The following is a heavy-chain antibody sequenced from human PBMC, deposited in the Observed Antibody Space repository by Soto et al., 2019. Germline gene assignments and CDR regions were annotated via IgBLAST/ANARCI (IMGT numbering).Heavy chain of an antibody. CDR3: AKEKISTSCCNWFDP. V-gene: IGHV3-11*01. Sequence: GGSLRLSCAASGFTFSDYYMSWIRQAPGKGLEWVSYISSSGSTIYYADSVKGRFTISRDNAKNSLYLQMNSLRAEDTAVYYCAKEKISTSCCNWFDPWGQGTLVTVSS. D-gene: IGHD2-2*01. CDR2: ISSSGSTI. CDR1: GFTFSDYY. J-gene: IGHJ5*02.